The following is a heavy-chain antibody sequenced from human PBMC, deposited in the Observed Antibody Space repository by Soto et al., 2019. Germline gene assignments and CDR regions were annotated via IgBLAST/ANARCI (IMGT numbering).Heavy chain of an antibody. Sequence: ASVKVSCKASGYTFTSYAMHWVRQAPGQRLEWMGWINAGNGNTKYSQKFQGRVTITRDTSASTAYMELSSLRSEDTAVYYCARGPSDYDFWSGYSAYYYYYYMDVWGKGTTVTVSS. CDR2: INAGNGNT. CDR3: ARGPSDYDFWSGYSAYYYYYYMDV. CDR1: GYTFTSYA. V-gene: IGHV1-3*01. D-gene: IGHD3-3*01. J-gene: IGHJ6*03.